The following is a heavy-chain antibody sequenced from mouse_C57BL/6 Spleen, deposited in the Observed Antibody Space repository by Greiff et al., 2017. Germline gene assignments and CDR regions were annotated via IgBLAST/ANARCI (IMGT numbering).Heavy chain of an antibody. Sequence: QVQLQESGAELVKPGSSVKMSCKASGYTFTTYPIEWMKQNHGKSLEWIGNFHPYNDDTKYNEKFKGKATLTVEKSSSTVYLELSRLTSDDSAVYYCARGGYYDYDGFAYWGQGTLVTVSA. CDR1: GYTFTTYP. J-gene: IGHJ3*01. V-gene: IGHV1-47*01. D-gene: IGHD2-4*01. CDR2: FHPYNDDT. CDR3: ARGGYYDYDGFAY.